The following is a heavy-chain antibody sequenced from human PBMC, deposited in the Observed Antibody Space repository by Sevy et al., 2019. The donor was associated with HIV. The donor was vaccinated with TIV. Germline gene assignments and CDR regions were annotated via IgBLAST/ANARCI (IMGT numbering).Heavy chain of an antibody. CDR2: IKSKIDGETT. V-gene: IGHV3-15*01. D-gene: IGHD3-22*01. CDR1: GFTFNNAW. Sequence: GGSLRLSCAVSGFTFNNAWMNWVRQAPGTGLQWVGLIKSKIDGETTDYGAPVKGRFTISRDDSKNTLFLQMNSLKIEDTAVYYCATAPGYYDSAPFDYWGPGTLVTVSS. CDR3: ATAPGYYDSAPFDY. J-gene: IGHJ4*02.